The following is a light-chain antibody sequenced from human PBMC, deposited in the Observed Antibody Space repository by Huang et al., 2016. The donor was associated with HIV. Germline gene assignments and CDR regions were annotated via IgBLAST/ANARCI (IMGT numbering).Light chain of an antibody. CDR1: QSVHSNH. J-gene: IGKJ1*01. Sequence: NVLTQSPGTLSLSPGQRATLSCRASQSVHSNHFAWLQQKPGQAPRLLSYGASTRATGIPDRFSASGSGTDFTLTISRLEPEDSAVYYCQQYAGSPGTFGQGTKVEIK. CDR3: QQYAGSPGT. CDR2: GAS. V-gene: IGKV3-20*01.